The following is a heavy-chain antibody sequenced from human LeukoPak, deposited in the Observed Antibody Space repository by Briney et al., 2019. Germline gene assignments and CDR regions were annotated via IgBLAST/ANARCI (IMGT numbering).Heavy chain of an antibody. CDR3: ARDGGSSSSWYFYYYYMDV. V-gene: IGHV1-2*02. CDR2: ISPNSGGT. Sequence: ASVKVSCKASGYTFTSYGISWVRQAPGQGLEWMGWISPNSGGTNYAQKFQGRVTMTRDTSISTAYMELSRLRSDDTAVYYCARDGGSSSSWYFYYYYMDVWGKGTTVTVSS. D-gene: IGHD6-13*01. J-gene: IGHJ6*03. CDR1: GYTFTSYG.